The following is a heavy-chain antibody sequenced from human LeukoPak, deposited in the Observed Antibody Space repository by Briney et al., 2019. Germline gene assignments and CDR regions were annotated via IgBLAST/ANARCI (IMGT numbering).Heavy chain of an antibody. D-gene: IGHD3-22*01. CDR3: ARRLDSSGYYGYYYFDY. J-gene: IGHJ4*02. CDR2: IYYSGST. V-gene: IGHV4-39*07. Sequence: PSETLSLTCTVSGGSISSSSYYWGWIRQPPGKGLEWIGSIYYSGSTYYNPSLKSRVTISVDTSKNQFSLKLSSVTAADTAVYYCARRLDSSGYYGYYYFDYWGQGTLVTVSS. CDR1: GGSISSSSYY.